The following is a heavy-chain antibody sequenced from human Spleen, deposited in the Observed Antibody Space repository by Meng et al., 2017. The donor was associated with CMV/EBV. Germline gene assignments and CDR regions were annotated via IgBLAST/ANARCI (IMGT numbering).Heavy chain of an antibody. CDR2: IIPIFGTA. J-gene: IGHJ6*02. D-gene: IGHD2-2*01. CDR3: AGGEDIVVVPAASYYYYGMDV. Sequence: SVKVSCKASGGTFSSYAISWVRQAPGQGLEWMGGIIPIFGTANYAQKFQGRVTITTDESTSTAYMELSSLRSEDTAVYYCAGGEDIVVVPAASYYYYGMDVWGQGTTVTVS. V-gene: IGHV1-69*05. CDR1: GGTFSSYA.